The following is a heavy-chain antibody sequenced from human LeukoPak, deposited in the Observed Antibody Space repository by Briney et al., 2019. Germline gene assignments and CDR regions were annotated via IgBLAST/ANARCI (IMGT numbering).Heavy chain of an antibody. V-gene: IGHV1-18*01. CDR2: ISAYNGNT. CDR3: ARDAASYCSGGSCQPRGHYYYYGMDV. Sequence: ASVKVSCKASGYTFTSYGISWVRQAPGQGLEWMGWISAYNGNTNYAQKLQGGVTMTTDTSTSTAYMELRSLRSDDTAVYYCARDAASYCSGGSCQPRGHYYYYGMDVWGQGTTVTVSS. D-gene: IGHD2-15*01. J-gene: IGHJ6*02. CDR1: GYTFTSYG.